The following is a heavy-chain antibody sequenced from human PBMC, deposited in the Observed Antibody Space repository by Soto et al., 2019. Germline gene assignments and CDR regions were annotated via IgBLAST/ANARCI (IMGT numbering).Heavy chain of an antibody. CDR1: GFTFSSYS. CDR3: ATDQLYQLA. J-gene: IGHJ1*01. D-gene: IGHD2-2*01. Sequence: GGSLRLSCAASGFTFSSYSMNWVRQAPGKGLEWVSYISSSSSTIYYADSVKGRFTISRDNAKNSAYLEMNTLRIDDTAVYYCATDQLYQLAWGQGTLVTVSS. V-gene: IGHV3-48*01. CDR2: ISSSSSTI.